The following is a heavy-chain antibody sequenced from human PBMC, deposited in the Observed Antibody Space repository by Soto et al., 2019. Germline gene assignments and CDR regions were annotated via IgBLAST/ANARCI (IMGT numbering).Heavy chain of an antibody. CDR1: GFTFSNYV. CDR2: ISATGGNT. V-gene: IGHV3-23*01. Sequence: GGSLRLSCAASGFTFSNYVMNWVRQAPGKGLEWVSTISATGGNTYYADSVKGRFTISRDNSKNTLYLQMNSLTVDDTAIYSCAKDAIEPSSSYLAMDVWGQGTTVTVSS. J-gene: IGHJ6*02. CDR3: AKDAIEPSSSYLAMDV. D-gene: IGHD2-21*01.